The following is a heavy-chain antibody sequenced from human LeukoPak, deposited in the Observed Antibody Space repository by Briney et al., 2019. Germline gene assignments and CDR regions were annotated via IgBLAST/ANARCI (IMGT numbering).Heavy chain of an antibody. V-gene: IGHV3-43*02. J-gene: IGHJ4*02. D-gene: IGHD1-7*01. CDR2: ISGDGGST. Sequence: PGGSLRLSCAASGFTFDDYAMHWVRQAPGKGLEWVSLISGDGGSTYYADSVKGRFTISRDNSKNSLYLQMNGLRTEDTALYYCARTLGYNWNYGFGYWGQGTLVTVSS. CDR3: ARTLGYNWNYGFGY. CDR1: GFTFDDYA.